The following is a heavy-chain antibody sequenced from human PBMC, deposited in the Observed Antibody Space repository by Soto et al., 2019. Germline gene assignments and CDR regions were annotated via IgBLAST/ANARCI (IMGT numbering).Heavy chain of an antibody. J-gene: IGHJ6*02. D-gene: IGHD6-6*01. CDR3: ARSGEIAARRISYYGMDV. Sequence: QVQLVQSGAEVKKPGSSVKVSCKASGGTCSSYAISWVRQAPGQGLEWMAGIIPIFGTANYAQKFQGRVTITADESTSTAYMELSSLRSEDTDVYHCARSGEIAARRISYYGMDVWGQGTTVTVSS. V-gene: IGHV1-69*01. CDR1: GGTCSSYA. CDR2: IIPIFGTA.